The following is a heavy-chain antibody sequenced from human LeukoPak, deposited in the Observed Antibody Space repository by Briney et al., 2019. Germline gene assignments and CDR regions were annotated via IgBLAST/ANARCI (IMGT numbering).Heavy chain of an antibody. J-gene: IGHJ4*02. CDR3: AIFPLNYAEYYFDY. Sequence: SETLSLTCTVSGGSISSYYWSWIRQSPGKGLEWIGYTYYRGSTSYSPSLKSRVTISVDTSKNQFSLKLRTVTAADTAVYYCAIFPLNYAEYYFDYWGQGILATVSS. D-gene: IGHD2-2*01. CDR1: GGSISSYY. V-gene: IGHV4-59*08. CDR2: TYYRGST.